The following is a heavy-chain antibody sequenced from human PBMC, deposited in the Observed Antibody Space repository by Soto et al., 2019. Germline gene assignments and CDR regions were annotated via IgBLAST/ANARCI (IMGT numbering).Heavy chain of an antibody. V-gene: IGHV5-51*01. CDR2: IYPGDSDT. D-gene: IGHD2-2*01. CDR1: GYKFSSYW. Sequence: PGDSLKIFCMGSGYKFSSYWSGWARQMPGKGLERMGIIYPGDSDTRYSPSFQGQVTISADKSHSTAYLQWSSIKASDTAMYSCARLPTPLPAAHKWGQGTLVTVYS. CDR3: ARLPTPLPAAHK. J-gene: IGHJ4*02.